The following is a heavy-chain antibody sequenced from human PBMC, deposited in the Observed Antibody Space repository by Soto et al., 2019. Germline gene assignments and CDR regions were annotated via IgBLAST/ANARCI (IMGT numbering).Heavy chain of an antibody. CDR1: GGTFSSYA. J-gene: IGHJ6*02. D-gene: IGHD2-15*01. Sequence: QVQLVQSGAEVKKPGSSVKVSCKAPGGTFSSYAISWVRQAPGQGLEWMGGIIPIFGTAKYAQKFQGRVTITAAESTSTGYMELSSLTSEATAVYYCARSQGGSSSLDIYYYYYYGMDVWGQGTTVTVSS. CDR2: IIPIFGTA. CDR3: ARSQGGSSSLDIYYYYYYGMDV. V-gene: IGHV1-69*01.